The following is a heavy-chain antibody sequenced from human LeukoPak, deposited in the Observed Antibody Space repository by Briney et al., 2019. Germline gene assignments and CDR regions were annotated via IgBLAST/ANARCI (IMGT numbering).Heavy chain of an antibody. CDR2: IDYSGST. D-gene: IGHD4-23*01. CDR1: GGSISISSYS. J-gene: IGHJ5*02. Sequence: SETLSLTCTVSGGSISISSYSWGWIRQPPGKGLEWIGSIDYSGSTYYNPSLKSRVTIFVDTSKSQFSLNLSSVTAADTAVYHCARQRGNSRNVDTWGEGTLVTASS. V-gene: IGHV4-39*01. CDR3: ARQRGNSRNVDT.